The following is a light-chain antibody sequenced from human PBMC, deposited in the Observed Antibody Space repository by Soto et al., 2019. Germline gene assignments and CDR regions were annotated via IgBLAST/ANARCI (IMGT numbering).Light chain of an antibody. Sequence: SLLTQPASVSGSPDQSNTSSCSGTSSDVGSYDHVAWYQQFPGKTPKLMIYEVSNRPSGVSSRFSGSKSGNTASLTISGLQAEDEVDYYGISYTGSSTSYVFGSGTKGTVL. V-gene: IGLV2-14*01. CDR3: ISYTGSSTSYV. CDR2: EVS. CDR1: SSDVGSYDH. J-gene: IGLJ1*01.